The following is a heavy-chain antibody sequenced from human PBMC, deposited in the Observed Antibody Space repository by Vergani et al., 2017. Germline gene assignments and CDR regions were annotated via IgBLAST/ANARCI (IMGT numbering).Heavy chain of an antibody. Sequence: QVQLQQWGAGLLKPSETLSLTCAVYGGSFSGYYWSWIRQPPGKGLEWIGEINHSGSTNYNPYLKSRVTISVDTSKNKFSLKLSSVAAADTAVYYCARKDSSTSFAFDYWGQGTLVTVSS. CDR3: ARKDSSTSFAFDY. CDR1: GGSFSGYY. CDR2: INHSGST. J-gene: IGHJ4*02. D-gene: IGHD2-2*01. V-gene: IGHV4-34*01.